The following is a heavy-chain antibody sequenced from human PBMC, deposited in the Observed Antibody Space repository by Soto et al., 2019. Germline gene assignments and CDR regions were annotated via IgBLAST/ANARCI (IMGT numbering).Heavy chain of an antibody. D-gene: IGHD6-19*01. CDR2: INPNSGGT. Sequence: EASVKVSCKASGYTFTGYYMHWVRQAPGQGLEWMGWINPNSGGTNYAQKFQGRVTMTRDTSISTAYMELSRLRSDDTAVYYCAREIAVAGVYYFDYWGQGTLVTVSS. J-gene: IGHJ4*02. V-gene: IGHV1-2*02. CDR3: AREIAVAGVYYFDY. CDR1: GYTFTGYY.